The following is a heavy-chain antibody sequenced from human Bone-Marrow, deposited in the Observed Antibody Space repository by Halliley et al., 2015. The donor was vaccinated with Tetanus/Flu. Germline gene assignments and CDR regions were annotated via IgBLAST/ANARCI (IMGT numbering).Heavy chain of an antibody. CDR3: ARVGLGSAFDI. Sequence: KGLEWIGYIYYTGDTNYNPSLKSRVTISEDTSKNQFSLKLNSVTAADTAVYYCARVGLGSAFDIWGQGTVVTVSS. CDR2: IYYTGDT. J-gene: IGHJ3*02. D-gene: IGHD3-10*01. V-gene: IGHV4-59*01.